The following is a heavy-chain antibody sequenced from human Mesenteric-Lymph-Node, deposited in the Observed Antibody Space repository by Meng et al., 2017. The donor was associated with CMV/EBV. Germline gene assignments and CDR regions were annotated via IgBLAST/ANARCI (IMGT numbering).Heavy chain of an antibody. J-gene: IGHJ1*01. Sequence: SSYAMSWVRQAPGKGLEWVSAISGSGGSTYYAASVKGRFTISRDNSKNTLYLQMNSLRAEDTAVYYCAIREDYDFWSGYYQQQYFQHWGQGTLVTVSS. CDR3: AIREDYDFWSGYYQQQYFQH. CDR2: ISGSGGST. V-gene: IGHV3-23*01. CDR1: SSYA. D-gene: IGHD3-3*01.